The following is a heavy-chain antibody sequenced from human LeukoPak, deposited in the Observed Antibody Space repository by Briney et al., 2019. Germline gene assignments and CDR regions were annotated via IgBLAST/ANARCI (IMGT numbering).Heavy chain of an antibody. D-gene: IGHD5-18*01. CDR3: ARGGSGYSYGNYFDY. J-gene: IGHJ4*02. CDR1: GGTFISYA. V-gene: IGHV1-69*05. Sequence: GASVTVSCKASGGTFISYAISWVGQPAGRGREWVGGSIPIFGPANYAQKFQGRVTMTRDTSTSTVYMELSSLRSEDTAVYYCARGGSGYSYGNYFDYWGQGTLVTVSS. CDR2: SIPIFGPA.